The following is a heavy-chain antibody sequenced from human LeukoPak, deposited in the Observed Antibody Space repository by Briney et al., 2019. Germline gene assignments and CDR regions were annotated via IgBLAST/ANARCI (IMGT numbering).Heavy chain of an antibody. D-gene: IGHD3-10*01. CDR2: IWHDGSHK. Sequence: GSSLRLFCAASGLAFNTYAMHWVHQPAGQGLEWVALIWHDGSHKFYSNSVRGSFTISRTNSKNTVSLQTNNLRRQDTAVYYCAGEIFGSGSYPFFCGQRTLCSVSS. CDR3: AGEIFGSGSYPFF. J-gene: IGHJ4*02. V-gene: IGHV3-33*01. CDR1: GLAFNTYA.